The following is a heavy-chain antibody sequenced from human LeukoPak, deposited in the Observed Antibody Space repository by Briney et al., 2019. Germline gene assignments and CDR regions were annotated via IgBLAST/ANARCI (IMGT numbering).Heavy chain of an antibody. CDR3: ARRGELGYDY. CDR2: INHSGSS. D-gene: IGHD7-27*01. V-gene: IGHV4-34*01. CDR1: GGSFSGNY. Sequence: PSETLSLTCAVYGGSFSGNYWSWIRQPPGKGLEWIGEINHSGSSNYNPSLKSRVTISVDRSKNQFSLKLSSVTAADTAIYYCARRGELGYDYWGQGTLVTVSS. J-gene: IGHJ4*02.